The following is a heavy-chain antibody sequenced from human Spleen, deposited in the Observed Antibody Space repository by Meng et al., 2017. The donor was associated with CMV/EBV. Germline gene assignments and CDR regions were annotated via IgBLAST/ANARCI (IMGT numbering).Heavy chain of an antibody. V-gene: IGHV3-33*01. J-gene: IGHJ4*02. CDR2: VWYDGSNK. Sequence: GGSLRLSCAASGFTFSTYGMHWVRQAPGKGLEWVAVVWYDGSNKDYADSVKGRFTISRDNAKNSLSLQMNSLRAEDTAVYYCARDPTDILTGYGYFDYWGQGTLVTVSS. CDR3: ARDPTDILTGYGYFDY. D-gene: IGHD3-9*01. CDR1: GFTFSTYG.